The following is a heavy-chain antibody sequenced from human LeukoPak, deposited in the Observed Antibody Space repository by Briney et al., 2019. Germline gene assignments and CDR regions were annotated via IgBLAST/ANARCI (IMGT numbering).Heavy chain of an antibody. CDR1: GYTFTGYY. J-gene: IGHJ6*03. D-gene: IGHD2-15*01. CDR3: ARDPSGYCSGGSCSYYYYYMDV. Sequence: ASVKVSCKASGYTFTGYYMHWVRQAPGQGLEWMGWINPNSGGTNYAQKFQGRVTMTRDTSISTAYMELSRLRSDDTAVCYCARDPSGYCSGGSCSYYYYYMDVWGKGTTVTVSS. V-gene: IGHV1-2*02. CDR2: INPNSGGT.